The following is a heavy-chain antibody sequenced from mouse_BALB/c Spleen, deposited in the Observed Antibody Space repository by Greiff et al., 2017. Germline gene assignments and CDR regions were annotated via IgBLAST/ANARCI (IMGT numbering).Heavy chain of an antibody. V-gene: IGHV5-6-3*01. Sequence: DVHLVESGGGLVQPGGSLKLSCAASGFTFSSYGMSWVRQTPDKRLELVATINSNGGSTYYPDSVKGRFTISRDNAKNTLYLQMSSLKSEDTAMYYCARVGYRYDGWGFDYWGQGTTLTVSS. CDR1: GFTFSSYG. D-gene: IGHD2-14*01. CDR3: ARVGYRYDGWGFDY. J-gene: IGHJ2*01. CDR2: INSNGGST.